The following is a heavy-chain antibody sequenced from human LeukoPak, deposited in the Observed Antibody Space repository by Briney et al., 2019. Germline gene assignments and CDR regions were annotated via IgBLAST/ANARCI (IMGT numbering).Heavy chain of an antibody. CDR3: AREVYYYDSSGYYYSGGFGY. D-gene: IGHD3-22*01. J-gene: IGHJ4*02. Sequence: GGSLRLSCAASELTFSNYNMNWVRQAPGKGLEWVSYIGSRSRTICYAHSVKGRFTISRDNAKNSLYLQMNSLRAEDTALYYCAREVYYYDSSGYYYSGGFGYWGRGTLVTVSS. V-gene: IGHV3-48*01. CDR1: ELTFSNYN. CDR2: IGSRSRTI.